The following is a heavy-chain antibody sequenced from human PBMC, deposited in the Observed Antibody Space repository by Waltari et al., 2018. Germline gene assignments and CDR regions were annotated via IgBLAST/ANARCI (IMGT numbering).Heavy chain of an antibody. Sequence: QMQLVQSGPEVKKPGTSVKVSCKASGFTFTSSAMQWVRQARGQRLEWIGWIVVGSGNTTYAQKFQERVTITRDMSTSTAYMELSSLRSEDTAVYYCAAVDFYYDSPHPLGAWGQGTMVTVSS. CDR1: GFTFTSSA. CDR3: AAVDFYYDSPHPLGA. D-gene: IGHD3-22*01. CDR2: IVVGSGNT. V-gene: IGHV1-58*02. J-gene: IGHJ3*01.